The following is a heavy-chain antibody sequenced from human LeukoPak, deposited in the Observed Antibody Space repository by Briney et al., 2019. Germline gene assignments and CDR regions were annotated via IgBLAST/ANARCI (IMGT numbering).Heavy chain of an antibody. Sequence: GGSLRLSCAASGFTFSSYAMRWVRQAPGKGLEWVSSISGSGDSTYNADSVKGRFTIPRDKSKNTLYLQMNSLRAEDTAVYYCAKDGGQEVDYWGQGTLVTVSS. CDR3: AKDGGQEVDY. V-gene: IGHV3-23*01. CDR2: ISGSGDST. D-gene: IGHD3-16*01. CDR1: GFTFSSYA. J-gene: IGHJ4*02.